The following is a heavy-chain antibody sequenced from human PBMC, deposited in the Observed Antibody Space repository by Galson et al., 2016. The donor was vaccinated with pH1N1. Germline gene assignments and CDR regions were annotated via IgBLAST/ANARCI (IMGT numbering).Heavy chain of an antibody. CDR2: IYWDDDK. V-gene: IGHV2-5*02. J-gene: IGHJ5*02. Sequence: PALVKPTQTLTLTCTFSGFSLSTSGVGVGWIRQPPGKALEWLAVIYWDDDKRYSPSLKSRLTITKDTSKNQVVLIMTNMDPVDTATYYCARSPYGDYVLYFDPWGQGTLVTVSS. D-gene: IGHD4-17*01. CDR1: GFSLSTSGVG. CDR3: ARSPYGDYVLYFDP.